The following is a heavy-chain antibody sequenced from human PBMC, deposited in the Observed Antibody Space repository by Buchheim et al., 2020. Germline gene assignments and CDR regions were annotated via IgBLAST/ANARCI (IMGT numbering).Heavy chain of an antibody. V-gene: IGHV3-48*02. Sequence: EVQLVESGGGLVQPGGSLRLSCAASGFTFSTYSMNWVRQAPGKGLEWVSYISSSSSTIYYADSVKGRFTISRDNAKNSLDLQMNSLRDEDTAVYYCARVSVGYYDSTDAFDIWGQGT. CDR3: ARVSVGYYDSTDAFDI. CDR1: GFTFSTYS. D-gene: IGHD3-22*01. CDR2: ISSSSSTI. J-gene: IGHJ3*02.